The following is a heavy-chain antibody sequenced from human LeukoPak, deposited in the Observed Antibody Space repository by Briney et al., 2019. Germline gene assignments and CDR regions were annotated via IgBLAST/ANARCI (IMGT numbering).Heavy chain of an antibody. V-gene: IGHV4-30-4*01. CDR2: IYYSGST. D-gene: IGHD3-16*01. Sequence: PSETLSLTRIVSGGSISSGDYYWSWIRQLPGKGLEWIGYIYYSGSTHYNPSLKTRVTISVDTSKNQFSLKLSSATAADTAVYFCARRAINSVMFDYWGQGTLVTVSS. CDR1: GGSISSGDYY. J-gene: IGHJ4*02. CDR3: ARRAINSVMFDY.